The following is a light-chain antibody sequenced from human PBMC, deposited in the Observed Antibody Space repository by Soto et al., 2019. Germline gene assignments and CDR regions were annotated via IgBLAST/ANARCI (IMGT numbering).Light chain of an antibody. Sequence: DIVMTQSPDSLAVSLGETATINCKSSQRVLYSSSNKNYLAWYQQKPGQPPKLLIYWASTRESGVPDRFSGSGSGTDFTLTISSLQAEDVAVYYCQQYCSSPWTFGQGTKVEIK. J-gene: IGKJ1*01. CDR3: QQYCSSPWT. CDR1: QRVLYSSSNKNY. V-gene: IGKV4-1*01. CDR2: WAS.